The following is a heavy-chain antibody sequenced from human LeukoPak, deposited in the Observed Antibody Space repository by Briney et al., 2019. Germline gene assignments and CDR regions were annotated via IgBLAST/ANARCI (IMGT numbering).Heavy chain of an antibody. CDR3: ARGVGAVLRPRGFDY. CDR1: GGSISSGGYS. CDR2: IYHGGST. V-gene: IGHV4-30-2*01. Sequence: SQTLSLTCAVSGGSISSGGYSWSWIRQPPGKGLEWIGYIYHGGSTYYNPSLKSRVTISVDRSKNQFSLKLSSVTAADTAVYYCARGVGAVLRPRGFDYWGQGTLVTVSS. J-gene: IGHJ4*02. D-gene: IGHD1-26*01.